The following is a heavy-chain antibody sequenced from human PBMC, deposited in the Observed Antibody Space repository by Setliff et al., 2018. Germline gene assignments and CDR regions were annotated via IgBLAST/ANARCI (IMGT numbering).Heavy chain of an antibody. CDR3: AKEIQPRRGPVYDSSGLAFDY. CDR1: GFTYKNDW. V-gene: IGHV3-7*01. D-gene: IGHD3-22*01. Sequence: GGSLRLSCGASGFTYKNDWVSWVRQAPGKGLEWLASINPDGSEKYYVDSVKGRFTISRDDSKNTVSLQMNSLRAEDTAVYYCAKEIQPRRGPVYDSSGLAFDYWGQGTLVTVSS. J-gene: IGHJ4*01. CDR2: INPDGSEK.